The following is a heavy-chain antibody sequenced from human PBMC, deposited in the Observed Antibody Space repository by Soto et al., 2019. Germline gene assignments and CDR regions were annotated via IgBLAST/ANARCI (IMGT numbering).Heavy chain of an antibody. Sequence: SETLSLTCTVSGGSISSGGYYWSWIRQHPGKGLEWIGYIYYSGSTYYNPSLKSRVTISVDTSKNQFSLKLSSVTAADTAVYYCARFYDSSGLEGYNWFDPWGQGTLVTVSS. CDR3: ARFYDSSGLEGYNWFDP. CDR2: IYYSGST. D-gene: IGHD3-22*01. CDR1: GGSISSGGYY. V-gene: IGHV4-31*03. J-gene: IGHJ5*02.